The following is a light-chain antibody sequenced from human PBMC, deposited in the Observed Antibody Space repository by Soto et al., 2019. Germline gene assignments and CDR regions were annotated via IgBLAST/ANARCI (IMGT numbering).Light chain of an antibody. Sequence: DIQMTQSPLLLSASLGDRVTITCRASQNISNFLNWYQQKPGKAPRLLVFGASNLQSGVPSRFRGSRSGTDFSLSISSLQREDLATYICQQSFRSPLTFGPGTKVTIK. J-gene: IGKJ3*01. CDR2: GAS. V-gene: IGKV1-39*01. CDR1: QNISNF. CDR3: QQSFRSPLT.